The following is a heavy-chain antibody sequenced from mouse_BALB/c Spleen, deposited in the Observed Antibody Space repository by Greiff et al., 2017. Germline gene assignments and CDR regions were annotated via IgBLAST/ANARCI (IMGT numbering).Heavy chain of an antibody. CDR3: TRGDYYGSSYWYFDV. D-gene: IGHD1-1*01. J-gene: IGHJ1*01. Sequence: QVQLKESGPGLVAPSQSLSITCTVSGFSLTSYGVHWVRQPPGKGLEWLVVIWSDGSTTYNSALKSRLSISKDNSKSQVFLKMNSLQTDDTAMYYCTRGDYYGSSYWYFDVWGAGTTVTVSS. V-gene: IGHV2-6*03. CDR2: IWSDGST. CDR1: GFSLTSYG.